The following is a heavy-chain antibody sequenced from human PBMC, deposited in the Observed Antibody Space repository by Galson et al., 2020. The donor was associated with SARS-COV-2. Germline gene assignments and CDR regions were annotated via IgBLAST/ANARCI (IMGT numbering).Heavy chain of an antibody. J-gene: IGHJ4*02. CDR3: VRRPASGTTNYDF. D-gene: IGHD1-7*01. CDR1: GYSFSNYW. Sequence: KVSCQGSGYSFSNYWIGWVRQMPGKGLEWVGIIYVDDSETRYSPPFQGQVSISADRSINTAYLQWGSLKASDTAMYYCVRRPASGTTNYDFWGQGTLVTVSS. V-gene: IGHV5-51*01. CDR2: IYVDDSET.